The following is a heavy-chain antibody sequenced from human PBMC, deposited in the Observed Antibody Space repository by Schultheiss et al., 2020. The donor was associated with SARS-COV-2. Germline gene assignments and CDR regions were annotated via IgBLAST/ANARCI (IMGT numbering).Heavy chain of an antibody. CDR3: ARERGGPFPQLYSSGWYEN. CDR2: INAGNGNT. CDR1: GYAFTSQA. D-gene: IGHD6-19*01. V-gene: IGHV1-3*01. Sequence: ASVKVSCKASGYAFTSQAMHWVRQAPGQRLEWMGWINAGNGNTKYAQKVQGRVTMTTDTSTSTAYMELRSLRSDDTAVYYCARERGGPFPQLYSSGWYENWGQGTLVTVSS. J-gene: IGHJ4*02.